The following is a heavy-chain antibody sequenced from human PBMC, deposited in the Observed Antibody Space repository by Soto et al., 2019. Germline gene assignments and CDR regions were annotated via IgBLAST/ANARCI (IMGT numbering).Heavy chain of an antibody. V-gene: IGHV4-34*01. Sequence: SETLSLTGAVDGGSFSGYCWSLIRPPPGKGLEWIGEINHGGGTNYNPSLKTRVTISVDTSNNQFSLKLSSVTAADRAVYYCARGGDCTSISCPLGYYYGMDVWGQGTAVTVSS. CDR3: ARGGDCTSISCPLGYYYGMDV. CDR2: INHGGGT. D-gene: IGHD2-2*01. CDR1: GGSFSGYC. J-gene: IGHJ6*02.